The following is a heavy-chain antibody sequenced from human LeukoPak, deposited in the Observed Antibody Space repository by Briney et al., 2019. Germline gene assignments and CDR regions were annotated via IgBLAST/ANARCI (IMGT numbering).Heavy chain of an antibody. D-gene: IGHD3-22*01. V-gene: IGHV3-30*18. CDR2: ISYDGSNK. CDR1: GFTFSSCG. Sequence: HPGRSLRLSCAASGFTFSSCGMHWVRQAPGKGLEWVAVISYDGSNKYYADSVKGRFTISRDNSKNTLYLQMNSLRAEDTAVYYCAKSYDSSGYYGYWGQGTLVTVSS. J-gene: IGHJ4*02. CDR3: AKSYDSSGYYGY.